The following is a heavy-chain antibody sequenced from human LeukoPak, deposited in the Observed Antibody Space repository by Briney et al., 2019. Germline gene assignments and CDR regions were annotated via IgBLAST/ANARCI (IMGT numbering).Heavy chain of an antibody. Sequence: ASVKVSCKASGYTFTSYGISWVRQAPGQGLEWMGIINPSGGSTSYAQKFQGRVTMTRDTSTSTVYVELSSLRSEDTAVYYCARDLLIWYGDYADLGYYGMDVWGQGTTVTVSS. V-gene: IGHV1-46*01. CDR3: ARDLLIWYGDYADLGYYGMDV. J-gene: IGHJ6*02. CDR1: GYTFTSYG. CDR2: INPSGGST. D-gene: IGHD4-17*01.